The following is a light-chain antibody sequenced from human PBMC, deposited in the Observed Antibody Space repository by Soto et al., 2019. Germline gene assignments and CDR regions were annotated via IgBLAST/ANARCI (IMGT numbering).Light chain of an antibody. CDR1: SSDVGVYNY. Sequence: QSVLTQPASVSGSPGQSITMSCTGTSSDVGVYNYVSWYQQHPGKAPKLMIYEVSNRPSGVSNRFSGSKSGNTASLTISGLQAEDEADYYCSSYTTSSTWVFGGGTKLTVL. CDR3: SSYTTSSTWV. V-gene: IGLV2-14*01. CDR2: EVS. J-gene: IGLJ3*02.